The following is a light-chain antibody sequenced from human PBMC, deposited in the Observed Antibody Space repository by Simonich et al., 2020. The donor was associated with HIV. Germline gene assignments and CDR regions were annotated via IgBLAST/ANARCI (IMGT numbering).Light chain of an antibody. V-gene: IGKV4-1*01. CDR2: WAS. CDR3: QQYYSTPPIT. CDR1: QIVLYSSNNKNY. J-gene: IGKJ4*01. Sequence: DIVMTQSPDSLAVSLGERATINCKSSQIVLYSSNNKNYLDWYQQKQGQPPKLLIYWASTRESGVPDRFSGSGSGTNFTLTISSLQAEDVAVYYCQQYYSTPPITFGGGTKVEIK.